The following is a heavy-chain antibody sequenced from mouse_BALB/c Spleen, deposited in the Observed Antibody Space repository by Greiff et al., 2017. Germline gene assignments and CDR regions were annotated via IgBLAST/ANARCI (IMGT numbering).Heavy chain of an antibody. CDR3: ARHRDDYDGYFDY. CDR2: ISSGGSYT. CDR1: GFTFSSYA. V-gene: IGHV5-9-3*01. D-gene: IGHD2-4*01. Sequence: EVMLVESGGGLVKPGGSLKLSCAASGFTFSSYAMSWVRQTPEKRLEWVATISSGGSYTYYPDSVKGRFTISRDNAKNTLYLQMSSLRSEDTAMYYCARHRDDYDGYFDYWGQGTTLTVSS. J-gene: IGHJ2*01.